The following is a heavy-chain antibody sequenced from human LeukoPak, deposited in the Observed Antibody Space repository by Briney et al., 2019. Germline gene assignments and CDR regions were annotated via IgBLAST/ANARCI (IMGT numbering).Heavy chain of an antibody. CDR2: IIPLFGTA. Sequence: ASVKVSCKASGGTFSNFAISWVRQAPGQGLEWMGGIIPLFGTANYGQKSQGRVTITADKSTSTAYMELSSLRSEDTAVYYCARDPYSGSYGNYYYYFMDVWGEGTTVTISS. V-gene: IGHV1-69*06. J-gene: IGHJ6*03. D-gene: IGHD1-26*01. CDR1: GGTFSNFA. CDR3: ARDPYSGSYGNYYYYFMDV.